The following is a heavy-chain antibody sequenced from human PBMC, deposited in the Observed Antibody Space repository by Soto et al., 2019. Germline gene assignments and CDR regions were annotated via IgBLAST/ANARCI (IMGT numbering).Heavy chain of an antibody. CDR3: TRGIQLWS. Sequence: QVQLVQSGAEVKKPGSSVKVSCKASGGTFSNYALTWVRQAPGQGLEWMGGIIPLSGTPNYAQKFQGRVTITADKSTTTVYMELSGLSSEDTAVYYCTRGIQLWSWGQGTLVTVSS. J-gene: IGHJ5*02. V-gene: IGHV1-69*06. D-gene: IGHD5-18*01. CDR2: IIPLSGTP. CDR1: GGTFSNYA.